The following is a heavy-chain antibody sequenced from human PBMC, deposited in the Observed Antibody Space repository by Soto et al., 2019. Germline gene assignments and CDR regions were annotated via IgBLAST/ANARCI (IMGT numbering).Heavy chain of an antibody. D-gene: IGHD3-22*01. Sequence: QAQLVQSGAEMKKSGASLKISCGASGYSLTGYYLHWLQQAPGQGLEWMGWLNPDSGEAIYALKFQGRVTMTRDTTSSTAYLEVWTLTSDDTAIYYCARGGYYDSGLYKGDLDVWGQGTFVTVSS. CDR1: GYSLTGYY. CDR3: ARGGYYDSGLYKGDLDV. J-gene: IGHJ3*01. V-gene: IGHV1-2*02. CDR2: LNPDSGEA.